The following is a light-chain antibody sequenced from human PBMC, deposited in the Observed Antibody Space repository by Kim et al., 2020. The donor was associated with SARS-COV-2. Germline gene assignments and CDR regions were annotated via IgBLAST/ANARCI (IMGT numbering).Light chain of an antibody. J-gene: IGKJ5*01. Sequence: TYGGDRVTITCRASQSISNFVNWYQQIPGEAPRVLISAASSLQSGVPSRFSGSVSGTDFTLTISTLQPEDSASYYCQQVHSIPITFGQGTRLEIK. CDR3: QQVHSIPIT. V-gene: IGKV1-39*01. CDR2: AAS. CDR1: QSISNF.